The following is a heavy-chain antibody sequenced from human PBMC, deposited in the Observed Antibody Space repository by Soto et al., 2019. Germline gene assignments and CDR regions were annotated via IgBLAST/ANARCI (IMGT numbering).Heavy chain of an antibody. Sequence: QVQLVESGGGLVKPGVSLRLSCAVSGFTFSGFYMGWIRQAPGEGLEWIAYISTSYTTTYYADSVRGRFAISRDNARNSLFLQMNSLRADDTAMYYCARVQSWGYFDFWGQGTLVTVSS. CDR2: ISTSYTTT. D-gene: IGHD6-13*01. CDR1: GFTFSGFY. V-gene: IGHV3-11*01. CDR3: ARVQSWGYFDF. J-gene: IGHJ4*02.